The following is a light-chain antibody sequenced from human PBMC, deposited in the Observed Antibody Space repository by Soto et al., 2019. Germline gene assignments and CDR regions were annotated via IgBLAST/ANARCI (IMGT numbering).Light chain of an antibody. CDR3: SSYEGTSNCLV. Sequence: HSALTQPPSASGSPGQSVTISCTGTSSDVGGYNYVSWYQQHPGKAPKLMIYETNKRPSGVPDRFSGSRSGKTASASLTVSGLQAEDEADYYCSSYEGTSNCLVFGTGTQLTVL. CDR1: SSDVGGYNY. V-gene: IGLV2-8*01. J-gene: IGLJ1*01. CDR2: ETN.